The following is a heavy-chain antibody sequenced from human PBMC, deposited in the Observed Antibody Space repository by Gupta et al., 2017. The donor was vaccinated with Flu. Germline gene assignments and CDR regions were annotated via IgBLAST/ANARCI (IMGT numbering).Heavy chain of an antibody. D-gene: IGHD3-9*01. CDR3: ARDFRYFGMDV. CDR1: SAYY. CDR2: ISNSGSAI. V-gene: IGHV3-11*01. Sequence: SAYYMNWIRQAPGKGLEWVSYISNSGSAIYYADSVKGRFTVSRDNARNSLFLHMNSLRAEDTAVYYCARDFRYFGMDVWGHGTTVTVS. J-gene: IGHJ6*02.